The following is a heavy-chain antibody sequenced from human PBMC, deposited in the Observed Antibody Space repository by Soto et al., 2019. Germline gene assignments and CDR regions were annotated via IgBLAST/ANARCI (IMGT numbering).Heavy chain of an antibody. D-gene: IGHD6-13*01. V-gene: IGHV4-59*01. J-gene: IGHJ4*02. CDR2: VYNSGST. Sequence: SETLSLTCTVSGGSISSNYWTWIRQPPGKGLEWIGYVYNSGSTNYNPSLKSRVTISEDTSKSQFSLKVSSMPAADTAVYYCARYRREAVAGYTLDNWGQGILVTVSS. CDR3: ARYRREAVAGYTLDN. CDR1: GGSISSNY.